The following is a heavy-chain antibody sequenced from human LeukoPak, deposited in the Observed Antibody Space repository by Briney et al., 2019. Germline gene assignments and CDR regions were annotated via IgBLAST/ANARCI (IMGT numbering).Heavy chain of an antibody. CDR2: ISAYNGNT. J-gene: IGHJ5*02. V-gene: IGHV1-18*01. CDR3: ARDGVYNWNDLIWFDP. D-gene: IGHD1-1*01. Sequence: ASVKVSCKASGYTFTSYGISWVRQAPGQGLEWMGWISAYNGNTNYAQKLQGRVTMTTDTSTSTAYMELRSLRSDDTAVYYCARDGVYNWNDLIWFDPWGQGTLVTVSS. CDR1: GYTFTSYG.